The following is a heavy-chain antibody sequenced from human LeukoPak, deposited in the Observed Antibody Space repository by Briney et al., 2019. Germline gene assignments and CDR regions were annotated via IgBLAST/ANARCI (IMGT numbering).Heavy chain of an antibody. J-gene: IGHJ4*02. CDR2: ISGSGGST. Sequence: PGGSLRLSCAASGFTVSGYYMSWVRQAPGKGLEWVSVISGSGGSTYYADSVKGRFTISRDNSKNTLYLQMNSLRAEDTAVYYCAKDPITMVRGMSNYFDYWGQGTLVTVSS. CDR3: AKDPITMVRGMSNYFDY. CDR1: GFTVSGYY. V-gene: IGHV3-23*01. D-gene: IGHD3-10*01.